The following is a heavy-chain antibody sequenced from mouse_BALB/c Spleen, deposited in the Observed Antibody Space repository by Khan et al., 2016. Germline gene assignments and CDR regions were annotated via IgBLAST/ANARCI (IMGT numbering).Heavy chain of an antibody. Sequence: EVQLQESGPGLVKPSQSLSLTCSVTGYSITSGYYWNWIRQFPGNKLEWMGYISYDGSNNYNPSLKNRISITHDTSKNQFFLKLNSVTTEDTATYYCARDGNYWFAYWGQGTLVTVSA. V-gene: IGHV3-6*02. CDR2: ISYDGSN. D-gene: IGHD2-1*01. J-gene: IGHJ3*01. CDR3: ARDGNYWFAY. CDR1: GYSITSGYY.